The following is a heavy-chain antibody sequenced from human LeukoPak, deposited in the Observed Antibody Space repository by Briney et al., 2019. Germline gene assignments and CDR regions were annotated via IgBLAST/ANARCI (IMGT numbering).Heavy chain of an antibody. CDR2: INTAGSST. D-gene: IGHD3-10*01. Sequence: GGSLRLSCAASGFTFSSYWMHWVRQAPGKGLVWVSRINTAGSSTDYADSVKGRFTISRDNAKNTLYLQMNSLRAEDTAVYYCTREGTNDAFDIRGQGTVVIVSS. CDR1: GFTFSSYW. V-gene: IGHV3-74*01. J-gene: IGHJ3*02. CDR3: TREGTNDAFDI.